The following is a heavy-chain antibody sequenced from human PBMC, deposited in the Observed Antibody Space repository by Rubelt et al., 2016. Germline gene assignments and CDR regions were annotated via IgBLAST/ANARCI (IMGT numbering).Heavy chain of an antibody. D-gene: IGHD2-21*02. Sequence: QLRLQESGPGLVKPSETLSLTCTVSRDSISSRNFYWGWIRQPPGKGLEWIGSVYYSGSTNYNPSLKGRVTISVDTFKNQFSLKVNSVTAADTAVYYCARELGGDFDAYDFWGQGTMVTVSS. CDR2: VYYSGST. J-gene: IGHJ3*01. CDR1: RDSISSRNFY. V-gene: IGHV4-39*07. CDR3: ARELGGDFDAYDF.